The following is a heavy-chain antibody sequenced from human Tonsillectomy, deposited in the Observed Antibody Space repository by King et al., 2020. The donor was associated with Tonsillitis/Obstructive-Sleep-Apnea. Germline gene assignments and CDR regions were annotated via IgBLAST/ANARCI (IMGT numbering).Heavy chain of an antibody. D-gene: IGHD3-22*01. CDR3: AKEQYYYDSSSTDYMDV. CDR2: ISYDGTNK. J-gene: IGHJ6*03. V-gene: IGHV3-30*18. CDR1: GFTFSSYD. Sequence: QVQLVESGGGVVQPGRSLRLSCAASGFTFSSYDMHWVRQAPGKGLEWVAVISYDGTNKYYADSVKGRFTISRDNSKNSLYLQMSSLRAEDTAVDHCAKEQYYYDSSSTDYMDVWGKGTTVTVSS.